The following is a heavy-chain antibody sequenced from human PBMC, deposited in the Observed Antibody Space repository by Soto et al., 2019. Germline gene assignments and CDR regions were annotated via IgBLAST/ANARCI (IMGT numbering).Heavy chain of an antibody. Sequence: PGGSLRLSCAASGFTFDDYAMHWVRQAPGKGLEWVSGISWNSGSIGYADSVKGRFTISRDNAKNSLYLQMNSLRAEDTALYYCAKGGVVVAATFDYWGQGTLVTVSS. D-gene: IGHD2-15*01. J-gene: IGHJ4*02. CDR3: AKGGVVVAATFDY. CDR1: GFTFDDYA. V-gene: IGHV3-9*01. CDR2: ISWNSGSI.